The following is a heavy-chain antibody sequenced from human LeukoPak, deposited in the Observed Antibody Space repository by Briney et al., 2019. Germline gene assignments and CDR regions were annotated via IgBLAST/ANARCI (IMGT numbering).Heavy chain of an antibody. CDR3: ARGIAAAGMDYYYYMDV. Sequence: ASVKVSCKXSGGTFSSYAISWVRQAPGQGLEWMGRIIPILGTANYAQKFQGRVTITTDESTSTAYMELSSLRSEDTAVYYCARGIAAAGMDYYYYMDVWGKGTTVTVSS. D-gene: IGHD6-13*01. V-gene: IGHV1-69*05. CDR2: IIPILGTA. J-gene: IGHJ6*03. CDR1: GGTFSSYA.